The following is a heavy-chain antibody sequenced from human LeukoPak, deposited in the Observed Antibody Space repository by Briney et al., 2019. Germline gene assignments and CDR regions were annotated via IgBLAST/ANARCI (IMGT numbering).Heavy chain of an antibody. J-gene: IGHJ4*02. CDR1: GFTFSSYG. CDR3: AKISGIYYVDY. V-gene: IGHV3-30*18. CDR2: ISYDGSNR. Sequence: GGSLRLSCAASGFTFSSYGMHWVRQAPGKGLEWVAVISYDGSNRYYADSVKGRFTISRDNSKNTLYLQMNSLRAEDTAVYYCAKISGIYYVDYWGQGTLVTVSS. D-gene: IGHD1-26*01.